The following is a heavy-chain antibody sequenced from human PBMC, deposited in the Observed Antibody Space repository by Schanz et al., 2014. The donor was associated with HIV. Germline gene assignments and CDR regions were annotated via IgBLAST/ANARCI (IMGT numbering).Heavy chain of an antibody. D-gene: IGHD6-19*01. Sequence: QVQLVESGGGVGQPGRSLRLSCAGSGFSFDTFGIHWVRQAPGKGLEGVAVTSYDGIKKNFADSVRGRFTISRDNSKNTLYLQMNSLRVEDTAVYYCAKMARSVAANTNFDYWGQGTLVTVSS. CDR1: GFSFDTFG. CDR3: AKMARSVAANTNFDY. J-gene: IGHJ4*02. V-gene: IGHV3-30*18. CDR2: TSYDGIKK.